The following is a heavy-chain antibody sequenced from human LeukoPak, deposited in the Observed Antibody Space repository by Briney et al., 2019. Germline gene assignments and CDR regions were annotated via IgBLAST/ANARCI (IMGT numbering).Heavy chain of an antibody. CDR3: ARMVPAGTHNY. CDR1: GGSVNSYY. D-gene: IGHD2-2*01. CDR2: IYASGGN. J-gene: IGHJ4*02. Sequence: SETLSLTCTVSGGSVNSYYWSWIRQPAGKGLEWIGHIYASGGNDYNPSLKSRVTMSLDMAKNQFSLRLTSVTAADTAVYFCARMVPAGTHNYWGQGLLVTVSP. V-gene: IGHV4-4*07.